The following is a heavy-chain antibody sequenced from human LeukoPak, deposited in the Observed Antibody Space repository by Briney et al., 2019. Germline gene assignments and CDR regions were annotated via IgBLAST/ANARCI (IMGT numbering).Heavy chain of an antibody. J-gene: IGHJ6*03. CDR1: GFTFSNDA. D-gene: IGHD1-26*01. CDR2: ISDSGDNT. Sequence: GGSLRLSCAASGFTFSNDAMSWVRQAPGKGLEWVSSISDSGDNTYYADSVKGRFTMSRDNAKNSLYLQMNSLRAEDTAVYYCARAYSGRYGLGYYYMDVWGKGTTVTISS. V-gene: IGHV3-21*01. CDR3: ARAYSGRYGLGYYYMDV.